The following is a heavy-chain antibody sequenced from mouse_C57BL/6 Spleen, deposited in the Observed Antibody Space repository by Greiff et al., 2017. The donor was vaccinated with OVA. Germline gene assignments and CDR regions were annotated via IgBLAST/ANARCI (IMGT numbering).Heavy chain of an antibody. Sequence: EVQLQQSGAELVRPGASVKLSCTASGFNIKDDYMHWVKQRPEQGLEWIGWIDPENGDTEYASKFQGKATITADTSSNTAYLQLSSLTSEDTAVYYCTRETSTMVTKGFAYWGQGTLVTVSA. CDR2: IDPENGDT. V-gene: IGHV14-4*01. J-gene: IGHJ3*01. CDR3: TRETSTMVTKGFAY. CDR1: GFNIKDDY. D-gene: IGHD2-2*01.